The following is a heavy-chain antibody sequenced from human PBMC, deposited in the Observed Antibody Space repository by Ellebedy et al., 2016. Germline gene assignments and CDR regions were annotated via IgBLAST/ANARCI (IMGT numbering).Heavy chain of an antibody. J-gene: IGHJ4*02. CDR2: IWYDGSNK. Sequence: GGSLRLSXAASGFTVSSYSMNWVRQAPGKGLEWVAVIWYDGSNKYYADSVKGRFTISRDNSKNTLYLQMNSLRAEDTAVYYCARDSTPYSSSSPSDYWGQGTLVTVSS. CDR3: ARDSTPYSSSSPSDY. CDR1: GFTVSSYS. D-gene: IGHD6-6*01. V-gene: IGHV3-33*08.